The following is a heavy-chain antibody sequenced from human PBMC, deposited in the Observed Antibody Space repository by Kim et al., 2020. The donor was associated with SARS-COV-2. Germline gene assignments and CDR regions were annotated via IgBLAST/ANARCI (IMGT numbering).Heavy chain of an antibody. CDR3: ARGIAAAVIGMDV. J-gene: IGHJ6*02. V-gene: IGHV4-59*01. D-gene: IGHD6-13*01. Sequence: SETLSLTCTVSGGSISSYYWSWIRQPPGKGLEWIGYIYYSGSTNYNPSLKSRVTISVDTSKNQFSLKLSSVTAADTAVYYCARGIAAAVIGMDVWGQGTTVTVSS. CDR2: IYYSGST. CDR1: GGSISSYY.